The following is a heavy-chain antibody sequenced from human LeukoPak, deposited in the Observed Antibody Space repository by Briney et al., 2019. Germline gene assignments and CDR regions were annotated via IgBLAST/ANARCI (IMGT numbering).Heavy chain of an antibody. D-gene: IGHD3-22*01. Sequence: GGSLRLSCAASGFTFSTFAMIWVRQPPGKGLEWVSSIFPSGGEIHYADSVRGRFTISRDNSKGTLSLQMNSLRAEDTAIYYCAKDGRYYYDSSGWGQGALVTVSS. V-gene: IGHV3-23*01. J-gene: IGHJ4*02. CDR3: AKDGRYYYDSSG. CDR2: IFPSGGEI. CDR1: GFTFSTFA.